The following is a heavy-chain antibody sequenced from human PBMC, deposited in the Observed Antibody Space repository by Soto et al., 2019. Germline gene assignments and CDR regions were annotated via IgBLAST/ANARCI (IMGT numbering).Heavy chain of an antibody. D-gene: IGHD4-17*01. V-gene: IGHV1-69*13. CDR3: ARDLGDYGGSRGED. CDR1: GGTFSSYA. CDR2: IIPIFGTA. J-gene: IGHJ4*02. Sequence: GASVKVSCKASGGTFSSYAISWVRQAPGQGLEWMGGIIPIFGTANYAQKFQGRVTITADESTSTAYMELSSLTSDETAVYFCARDLGDYGGSRGEDWGQGTLVTVSS.